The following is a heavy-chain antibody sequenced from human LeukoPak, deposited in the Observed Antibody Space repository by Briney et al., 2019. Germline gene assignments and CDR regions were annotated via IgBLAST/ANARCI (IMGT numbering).Heavy chain of an antibody. D-gene: IGHD2-15*01. J-gene: IGHJ4*02. CDR2: IYYSVTT. CDR1: GGSISSSTYY. V-gene: IGHV4-61*01. Sequence: SETLSLTCSVSGGSISSSTYYWSWVRQPPGKGLEWIGYIYYSVTTSYNPSLKSRVTISVDTSKNQFSLKLSSVTAADTAVYYCAKGGGSFDYWGQGTLVTVSS. CDR3: AKGGGSFDY.